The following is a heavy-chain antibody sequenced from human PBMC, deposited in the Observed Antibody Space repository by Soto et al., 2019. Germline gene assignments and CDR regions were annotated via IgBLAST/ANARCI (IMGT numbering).Heavy chain of an antibody. CDR2: IYSGGST. D-gene: IGHD6-19*01. Sequence: EVQLVESGGGLIQPGGSLRLSCAASGFTVSSNYMSWVRQAPGKGLEWVSVIYSGGSTYYADSVKGRFTISRDNSKNTLYLQMNSLRAEETAVYYCARAPLKQWLVNWYFDLWGRGTLVTVSS. J-gene: IGHJ2*01. CDR3: ARAPLKQWLVNWYFDL. V-gene: IGHV3-53*01. CDR1: GFTVSSNY.